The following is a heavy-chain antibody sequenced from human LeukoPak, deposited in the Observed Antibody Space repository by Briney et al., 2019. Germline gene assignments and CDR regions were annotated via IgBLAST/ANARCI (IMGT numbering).Heavy chain of an antibody. V-gene: IGHV4-39*01. Sequence: SETLSLTCTVSGGSISSGGYYWSWIRQHTGKGLEWIGYIYYSGSTYYNPSLKGRDTISVDTSKNQFSLKLSSVTATDTAVYYCARQISSGTQPCDWFDSWGQGTLVTVSS. D-gene: IGHD6-19*01. CDR3: ARQISSGTQPCDWFDS. J-gene: IGHJ5*01. CDR2: IYYSGST. CDR1: GGSISSGGYY.